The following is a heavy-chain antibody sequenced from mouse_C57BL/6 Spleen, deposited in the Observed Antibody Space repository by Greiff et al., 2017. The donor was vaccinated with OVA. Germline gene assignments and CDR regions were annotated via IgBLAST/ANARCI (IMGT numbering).Heavy chain of an antibody. D-gene: IGHD1-1*01. V-gene: IGHV5-4*01. CDR1: GFTFSSYA. Sequence: EVQLVESGGGLVKPGGSLKLSCAASGFTFSSYAMSWVRQTPEKRLEWVATISDGGSYTYYPDNVKGRFTISRDNAKNNLYLQMSHLKSEDTAMYYCARDGYGSRAWFAYWGQGTLVTVSA. CDR3: ARDGYGSRAWFAY. J-gene: IGHJ3*01. CDR2: ISDGGSYT.